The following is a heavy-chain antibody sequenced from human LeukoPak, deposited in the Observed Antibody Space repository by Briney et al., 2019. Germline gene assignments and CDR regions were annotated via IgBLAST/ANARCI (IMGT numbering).Heavy chain of an antibody. CDR1: GYTFTGYY. Sequence: ASVKVSCKASGYTFTGYYMHWVRQAPGQGLEWMGWINPNSGGTNYAQKFQGRVTMTRDTSISTAYMELSRLRSDDTAVYYCARAYVGSGWHEVDYWGQGTLVTVSS. D-gene: IGHD6-19*01. CDR3: ARAYVGSGWHEVDY. CDR2: INPNSGGT. V-gene: IGHV1-2*02. J-gene: IGHJ4*02.